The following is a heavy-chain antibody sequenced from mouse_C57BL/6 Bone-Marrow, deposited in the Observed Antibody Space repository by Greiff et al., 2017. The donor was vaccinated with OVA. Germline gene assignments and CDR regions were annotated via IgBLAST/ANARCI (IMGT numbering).Heavy chain of an antibody. J-gene: IGHJ4*01. CDR2: IWSGGST. CDR1: GFSLTSYG. D-gene: IGHD2-1*01. Sequence: QVQLKESGPGLVQPSQSLSITCTVSGFSLTSYGVHWVRQSPGKGLEWLGVIWSGGSTDYNAAFISRLSISKDNSKSQVFFKMNSLQADDTAIYYCARKEGYYGKDYYAMDYWGQGTSVTVSS. V-gene: IGHV2-2*01. CDR3: ARKEGYYGKDYYAMDY.